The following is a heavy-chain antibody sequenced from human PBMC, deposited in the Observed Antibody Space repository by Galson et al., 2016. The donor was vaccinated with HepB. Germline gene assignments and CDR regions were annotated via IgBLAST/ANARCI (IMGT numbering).Heavy chain of an antibody. J-gene: IGHJ4*02. V-gene: IGHV4-39*01. D-gene: IGHD3-16*02. CDR3: AIHRSNFGGVLALTVFDN. Sequence: ETLSLTCTVSGDSISSSSYFWGWIRQPPGKGLEWIGSMYHSGTTFHNPSLKSRVATSVDTTKTQLSLNLSSVNAADTAVYFFAIHRSNFGGVLALTVFDNWGPGTLVTVSS. CDR2: MYHSGTT. CDR1: GDSISSSSYF.